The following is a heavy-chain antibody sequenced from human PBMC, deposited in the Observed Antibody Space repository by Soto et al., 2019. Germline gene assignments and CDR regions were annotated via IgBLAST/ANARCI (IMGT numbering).Heavy chain of an antibody. CDR3: ITRSIMGRVIISPYYGMDV. CDR1: GFTFSNAW. D-gene: IGHD3-16*01. V-gene: IGHV3-15*01. J-gene: IGHJ6*02. Sequence: LRLSCAASGFTFSNAWMSWVRQAPWKGLEWVGRIKSKTDGGTTDYAAPVKGRFTISRDDSKNTLYLQTNSLKTEDTAVYYCITRSIMGRVIISPYYGMDVWGQGTTVTVSS. CDR2: IKSKTDGGTT.